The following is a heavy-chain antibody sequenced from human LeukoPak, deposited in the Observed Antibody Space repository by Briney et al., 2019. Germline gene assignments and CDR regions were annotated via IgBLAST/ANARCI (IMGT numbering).Heavy chain of an antibody. Sequence: GGSLRLSCAASTFTFSSYGMNWVRQAPGKGLEWVSGISASGGETKYADSVKGRFTISRDNSKNTLYLQMNSLRAEDTAVYYCVKSYRQTLAVAGFEFDYWGQGTLVTVSS. CDR3: VKSYRQTLAVAGFEFDY. CDR2: ISASGGET. CDR1: TFTFSSYG. J-gene: IGHJ4*02. D-gene: IGHD6-19*01. V-gene: IGHV3-23*01.